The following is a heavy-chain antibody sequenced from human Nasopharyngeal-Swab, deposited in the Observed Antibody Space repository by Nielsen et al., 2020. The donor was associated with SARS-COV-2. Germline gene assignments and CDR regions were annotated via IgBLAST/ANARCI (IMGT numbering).Heavy chain of an antibody. J-gene: IGHJ6*03. V-gene: IGHV3-23*01. CDR1: GFTFSSYA. CDR2: ISVNGAST. Sequence: GESLKISCAASGFTFSSYAMTWVRQAPGKGLEWVSSISVNGASTYYAGSVKGRFTISRDNSRNTLYLQLNSLRAEDTAIYYCAKRVAGKYYYMDVWGKGTTVTVSS. D-gene: IGHD3-10*01. CDR3: AKRVAGKYYYMDV.